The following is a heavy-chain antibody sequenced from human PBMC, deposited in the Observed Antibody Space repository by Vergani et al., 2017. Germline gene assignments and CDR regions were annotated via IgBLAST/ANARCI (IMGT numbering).Heavy chain of an antibody. CDR3: ARAIFGVVSAEYYYYMDV. CDR1: GGSISSSLYY. CDR2: IYYTGST. Sequence: QLQLQESGPGLVKPSETLSLTCTVSGGSISSSLYYWGWIRQPPVKGLGWIGSIYYTGSTYYNPSLKSRVTISVDTSKNQFSLKLNSVTAADTAVYYCARAIFGVVSAEYYYYMDVWGKGTSVTVSS. J-gene: IGHJ6*03. D-gene: IGHD3-3*01. V-gene: IGHV4-39*07.